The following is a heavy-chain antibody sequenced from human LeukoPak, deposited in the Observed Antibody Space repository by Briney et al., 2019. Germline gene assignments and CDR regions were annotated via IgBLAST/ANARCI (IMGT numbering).Heavy chain of an antibody. CDR1: GGTFSSYA. CDR2: IVPIFGTA. D-gene: IGHD1-26*01. CDR3: ARVLVGATQRHFDY. V-gene: IGHV1-69*13. J-gene: IGHJ4*02. Sequence: SVKVSCKASGGTFSSYAISWVRQAPGQGLEWMGGIVPIFGTANYAQKFQGRVTITADESTSTAYMELSSLRSDDTAVYYCARVLVGATQRHFDYWGQGTLVTVSS.